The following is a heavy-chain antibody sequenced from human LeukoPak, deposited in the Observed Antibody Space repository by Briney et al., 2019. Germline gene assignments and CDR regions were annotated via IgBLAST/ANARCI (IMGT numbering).Heavy chain of an antibody. J-gene: IGHJ6*02. CDR1: GYSFTGYY. Sequence: ASVKVSFKASGYSFTGYYMHWVRQAPGQGLEWMGWINPNNGGTNYAQKFQGRVTMTRDTSISTAFMELSTLRSDDTAVYYWARWVIVSRQTYGMDVWGQGTTVTVSS. D-gene: IGHD2-21*01. CDR3: ARWVIVSRQTYGMDV. V-gene: IGHV1-2*02. CDR2: INPNNGGT.